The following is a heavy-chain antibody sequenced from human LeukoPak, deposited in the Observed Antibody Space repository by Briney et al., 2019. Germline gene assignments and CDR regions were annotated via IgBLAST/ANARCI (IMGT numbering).Heavy chain of an antibody. D-gene: IGHD3-3*01. CDR1: SGSISSSHYY. CDR3: ARQISDYYYYYIDV. CDR2: IYYSGTT. V-gene: IGHV4-39*01. J-gene: IGHJ6*03. Sequence: SETLSLTCTGSSGSISSSHYYWDWIRQPPGKGLEWIGTIYYSGTTYYNPSLESRATISVDASKNQFYLMLNSVTAADTAVYYCARQISDYYYYYIDVWGKGTTVTVSS.